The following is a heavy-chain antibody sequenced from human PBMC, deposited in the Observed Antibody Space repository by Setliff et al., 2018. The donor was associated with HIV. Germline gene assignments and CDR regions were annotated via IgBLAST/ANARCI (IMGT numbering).Heavy chain of an antibody. CDR3: ARGRVDTTMVPPPY. V-gene: IGHV3-30*07. CDR2: ISYDGSKN. Sequence: GGSLRLSCVASGFTFRTFAMHWVRQAPGKGLEWVSVISYDGSKNHYVDSAKGRFTISRDNAKNSLYLQMNSLRAEDTAVYYCARGRVDTTMVPPPYWGQGTLVTVSS. D-gene: IGHD5-18*01. CDR1: GFTFRTFA. J-gene: IGHJ4*02.